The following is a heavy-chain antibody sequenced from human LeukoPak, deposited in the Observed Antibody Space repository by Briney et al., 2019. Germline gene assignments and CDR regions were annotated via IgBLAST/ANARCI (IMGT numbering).Heavy chain of an antibody. Sequence: PSETQSLTCTVSGGSISSYYWSWIRQPPGKGLEWIGYIYYSGSTNYNPSLKSRVTISVDTSKNQFSLKLSSVTAADTAVYYCARGSYSSSWSWFDPWGQGTLVTVSS. CDR2: IYYSGST. J-gene: IGHJ5*02. D-gene: IGHD6-13*01. CDR1: GGSISSYY. CDR3: ARGSYSSSWSWFDP. V-gene: IGHV4-59*01.